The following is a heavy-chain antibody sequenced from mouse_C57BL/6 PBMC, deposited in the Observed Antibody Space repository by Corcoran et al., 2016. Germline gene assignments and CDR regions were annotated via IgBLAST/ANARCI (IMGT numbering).Heavy chain of an antibody. CDR2: INTYSGVP. D-gene: IGHD1-1*01. J-gene: IGHJ1*03. Sequence: QIQLVQSGPELKKPGETVKISCKASGYTFTTYGMSWVKQAPGKGLKWMGWINTYSGVPTYADDFKGRFAFSLETSASTAYLQINNLKNEDTATYFCARNTTVAWYFDVWGTGTTVTVSS. CDR3: ARNTTVAWYFDV. CDR1: GYTFTTYG. V-gene: IGHV9-3*01.